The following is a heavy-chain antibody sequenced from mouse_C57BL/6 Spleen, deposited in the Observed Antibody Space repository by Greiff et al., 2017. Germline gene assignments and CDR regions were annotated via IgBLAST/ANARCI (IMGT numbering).Heavy chain of an antibody. J-gene: IGHJ4*01. CDR2: INPNNGGT. V-gene: IGHV1-22*01. CDR3: ARWRLLAYAMDY. Sequence: EVQLQESGPELVKPGASVQMSCKASGYTFTDYNMHWVKQSHGKSLEWIGYINPNNGGTSYNQKFKGKATLTVNKSSSTAYMELRSLTSEDSAVYYCARWRLLAYAMDYWGQGTSVTVSS. CDR1: GYTFTDYN. D-gene: IGHD2-3*01.